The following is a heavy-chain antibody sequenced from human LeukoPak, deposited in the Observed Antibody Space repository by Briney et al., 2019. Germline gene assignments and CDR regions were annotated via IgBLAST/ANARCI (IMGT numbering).Heavy chain of an antibody. D-gene: IGHD6-19*01. CDR3: VRVRGVRRLAGESMDI. V-gene: IGHV3-23*01. J-gene: IGHJ3*02. Sequence: GGSLRLSCAASGFTFSSYAMSWVRQAPGKGLEWVSAISGSGGSTYYADAVKGRFTMSRDNSKNKLYLQMNSLRAEDTAVYYCVRVRGVRRLAGESMDIWGQGTMVTVS. CDR1: GFTFSSYA. CDR2: ISGSGGST.